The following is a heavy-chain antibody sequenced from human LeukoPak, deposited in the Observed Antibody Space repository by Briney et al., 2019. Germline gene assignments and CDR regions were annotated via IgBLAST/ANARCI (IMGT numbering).Heavy chain of an antibody. CDR2: IYSGGNT. Sequence: PGGSLRLSCAASGFTVSSNYMTRVRQAPGKGLEWVSVIYSGGNTYYADYVKGRFTISRDNSKNTLYLQMNSLRAEDTAVYHCARDRLPPLGAFDIWGQGTMVTVSS. J-gene: IGHJ3*02. V-gene: IGHV3-66*01. D-gene: IGHD3-16*01. CDR3: ARDRLPPLGAFDI. CDR1: GFTVSSNY.